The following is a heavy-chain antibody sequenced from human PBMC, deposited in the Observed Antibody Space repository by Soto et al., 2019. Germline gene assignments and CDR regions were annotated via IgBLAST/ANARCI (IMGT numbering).Heavy chain of an antibody. CDR1: GGSISSYY. D-gene: IGHD3-16*02. J-gene: IGHJ3*02. V-gene: IGHV4-59*01. Sequence: QVQLQESGPGLVKPSETLSLTCTVPGGSISSYYWSWIRQPPGKGLEWIGYIYYSGSTNYNPSLKGRVTISVDTSKNQFSLKLSSVTAADTAVYYCARAPDMITFGGVIVIGAFDIWGQGTMVTVSS. CDR2: IYYSGST. CDR3: ARAPDMITFGGVIVIGAFDI.